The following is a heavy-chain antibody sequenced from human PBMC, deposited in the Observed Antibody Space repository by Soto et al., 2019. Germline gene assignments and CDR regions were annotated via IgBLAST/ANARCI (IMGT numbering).Heavy chain of an antibody. J-gene: IGHJ4*02. D-gene: IGHD3-10*01. V-gene: IGHV1-46*03. Sequence: AQLVQSGPEVKKPGASVKVSCKASEYTFSNYYLHWLRQAPGQGPEWMGVINPSSDSKTYARKFQGRVTMTRDTSTSAVYMELNSLRSEDTAVYYCARVKISLVRGLDSWGQGTLVTVSS. CDR2: INPSSDSK. CDR1: EYTFSNYY. CDR3: ARVKISLVRGLDS.